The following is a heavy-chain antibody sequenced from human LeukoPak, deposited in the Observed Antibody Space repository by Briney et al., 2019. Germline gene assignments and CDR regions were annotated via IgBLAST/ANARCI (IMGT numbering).Heavy chain of an antibody. V-gene: IGHV4-59*01. D-gene: IGHD3-3*01. J-gene: IGHJ6*03. Sequence: SETLSLTCTVSGGSISSYYWSWIRQPPGKGLEGIGYIYYSGSTNYSPSLKSRVTISVDTSKNQFSLKLSSVTAADTAVYYCARAWYDFWSGYPILGDYYYYYMDVWGKGTTVTVSS. CDR3: ARAWYDFWSGYPILGDYYYYYMDV. CDR2: IYYSGST. CDR1: GGSISSYY.